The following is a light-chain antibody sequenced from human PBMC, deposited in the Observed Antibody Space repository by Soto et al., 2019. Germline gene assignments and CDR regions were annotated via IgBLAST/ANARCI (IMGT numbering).Light chain of an antibody. Sequence: DIQMTQSPSSLSASVGDRVTITCQASQDISNCLNWFQQKPGKAPKLLIYDASTLETGVPSRFSGSGSGTHFTFTISSLQPEDFATYYCQQYDNLPVTFGQGTLLEIK. V-gene: IGKV1-33*01. CDR2: DAS. CDR3: QQYDNLPVT. CDR1: QDISNC. J-gene: IGKJ5*01.